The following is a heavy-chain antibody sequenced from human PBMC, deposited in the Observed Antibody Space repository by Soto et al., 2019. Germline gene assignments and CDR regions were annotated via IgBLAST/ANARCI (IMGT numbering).Heavy chain of an antibody. V-gene: IGHV3-74*01. Sequence: GTGLVWVAHIKSEGSSTSYADSVKGRFTISRDNANKMLYLQMNSLRAEDTAIYYCARDLGYSTSSGGDSWGQGTLVTVSS. CDR3: ARDLGYSTSSGGDS. D-gene: IGHD6-6*01. J-gene: IGHJ4*02. CDR2: IKSEGSST.